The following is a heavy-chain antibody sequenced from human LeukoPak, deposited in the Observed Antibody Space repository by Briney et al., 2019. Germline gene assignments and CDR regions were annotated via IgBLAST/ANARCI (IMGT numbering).Heavy chain of an antibody. J-gene: IGHJ5*02. CDR3: AKDHSSDPTPRFDP. Sequence: GGSLRLSCAASGFTFSSYSMNWVRQAPGKGLEWVSSISSSSSYIYYADSVKGRFTISRDNAKNSLYLQMNSLRAEDTAVYYCAKDHSSDPTPRFDPWGQGTLVTVSS. CDR2: ISSSSSYI. CDR1: GFTFSSYS. D-gene: IGHD6-19*01. V-gene: IGHV3-21*01.